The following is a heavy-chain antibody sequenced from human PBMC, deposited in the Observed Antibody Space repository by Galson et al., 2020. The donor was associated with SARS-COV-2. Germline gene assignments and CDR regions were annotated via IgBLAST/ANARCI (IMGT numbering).Heavy chain of an antibody. CDR3: ARRLSSSNYYGMGV. J-gene: IGHJ6*02. CDR2: TYYRSKWNN. D-gene: IGHD6-6*01. CDR1: GDSVSSNTAA. V-gene: IGHV6-1*01. Sequence: SQTLSLTCAISGDSVSSNTAAWNWIRQSPSRGLEWLGRTYYRSKWNNDYALSVKSRITISVDTSKNQFSLQLNSVTPEDTAVYYCARRLSSSNYYGMGVWGQGTAVTVSS.